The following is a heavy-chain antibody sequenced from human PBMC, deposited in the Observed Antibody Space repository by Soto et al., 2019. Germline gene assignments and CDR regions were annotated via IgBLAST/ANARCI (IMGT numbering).Heavy chain of an antibody. J-gene: IGHJ5*02. CDR2: IWYDGSNK. CDR3: ARDYSGDYVGWFDP. D-gene: IGHD4-17*01. Sequence: QVQLVESGGGVVQPGRSLRLSCAASGFTFSSYGMHWVRQAPGKGLEWVAVIWYDGSNKYYADSVKGRCTISRDNSKYPLYLRRKSMRAEDTAAYYCARDYSGDYVGWFDPWGHGTLVTVSS. V-gene: IGHV3-33*01. CDR1: GFTFSSYG.